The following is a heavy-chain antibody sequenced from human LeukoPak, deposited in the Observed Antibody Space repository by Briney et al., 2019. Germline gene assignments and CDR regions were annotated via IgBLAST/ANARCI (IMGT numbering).Heavy chain of an antibody. CDR2: IGNSPSAT. V-gene: IGHV3-21*06. J-gene: IGHJ5*02. D-gene: IGHD2-2*01. CDR1: GFTFSSYA. CDR3: ARGGTYCFDGCYGTNL. Sequence: GGSLRLSCTASGFTFSSYAMNWVRQAPGKGLEWVSSIGNSPSATYYADSVKGRFTIYRDNAKNSLYLQMSSLRDEDTAVYYCARGGTYCFDGCYGTNLWGQGTLVTVSS.